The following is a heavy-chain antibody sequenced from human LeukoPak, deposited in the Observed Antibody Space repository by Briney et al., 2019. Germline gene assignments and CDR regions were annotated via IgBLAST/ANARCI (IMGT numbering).Heavy chain of an antibody. V-gene: IGHV4-30-2*01. J-gene: IGHJ4*02. CDR3: ARDGSSIAAAGTWDY. Sequence: SETLSLTCTVSGGSISSGGYYWSWIRQPPGKGLEWIGYIYHSGSTCYNPSLKSRVTISVDRSKNQFSLKLSSVTAADTAVYYCARDGSSIAAAGTWDYWGQGTLVTVSS. CDR1: GGSISSGGYY. CDR2: IYHSGST. D-gene: IGHD6-13*01.